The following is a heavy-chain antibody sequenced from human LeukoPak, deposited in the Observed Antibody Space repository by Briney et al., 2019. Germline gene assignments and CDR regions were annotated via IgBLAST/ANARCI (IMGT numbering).Heavy chain of an antibody. CDR1: GGSISSNY. Sequence: SETLSLTCTVSGGSISSNYWSWIRQPAGKGLEWIGRIYNSGSANYNTNYNPSLSSRVTMSVDTSKNQFSLKLSSVTAADTAVYYCASSGYYGDGDYWGQGTLVTVSS. J-gene: IGHJ4*02. V-gene: IGHV4-4*07. CDR2: IYNSGSA. D-gene: IGHD3-22*01. CDR3: ASSGYYGDGDY.